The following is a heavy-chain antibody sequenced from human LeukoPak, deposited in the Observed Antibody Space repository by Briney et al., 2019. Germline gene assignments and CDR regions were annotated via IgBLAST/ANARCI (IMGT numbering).Heavy chain of an antibody. CDR3: ATEKTYYDILTGYPRRDAFDI. V-gene: IGHV3-30*07. CDR2: ISDDGSNK. J-gene: IGHJ3*02. CDR1: GFSFRTYA. Sequence: GGSLRLSCAASGFSFRTYAMHWVRQAPGKGLEWVATISDDGSNKYYADSVKGRFTISRDNSKNTLYLQMNSLRAEDTAVYYCATEKTYYDILTGYPRRDAFDIWGQGTMVTVSS. D-gene: IGHD3-9*01.